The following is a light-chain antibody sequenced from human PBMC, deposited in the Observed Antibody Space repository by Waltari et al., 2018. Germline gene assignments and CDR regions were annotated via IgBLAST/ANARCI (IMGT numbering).Light chain of an antibody. CDR3: CSYAGKGMWV. J-gene: IGLJ2*01. CDR1: SSDVGSYNL. V-gene: IGLV2-23*02. CDR2: EVS. Sequence: QSALTQPASVSGSPGQSITISCTGTSSDVGSYNLVSWYQQHPGKAPKLMIYEVSKRPSGVSNRFSGSKSGNTASLTISGLQAEDEADYYCCSYAGKGMWVFGGGTKLTVL.